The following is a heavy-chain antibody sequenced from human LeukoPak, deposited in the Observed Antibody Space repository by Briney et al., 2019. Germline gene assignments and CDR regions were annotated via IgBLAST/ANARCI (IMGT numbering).Heavy chain of an antibody. J-gene: IGHJ3*02. CDR3: ARDGPWTYYYDSPAAFDI. V-gene: IGHV1-18*01. CDR2: ISVYNGNT. CDR1: GYTFTSYG. D-gene: IGHD3-22*01. Sequence: GASVKVSCKASGYTFTSYGISWVRQAPGQGLEWMGWISVYNGNTNYAQKLQGRVTMTTDTSTSTAYMELRSLRSDDTAVYYCARDGPWTYYYDSPAAFDIWGQGTMVTVSS.